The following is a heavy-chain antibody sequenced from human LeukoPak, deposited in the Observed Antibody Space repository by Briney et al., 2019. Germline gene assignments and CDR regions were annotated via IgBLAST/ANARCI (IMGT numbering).Heavy chain of an antibody. Sequence: SETLSLTCTVSGGSISSYYWSWIRQPAGKGLEWIGYIYYSGSTNYNPSLKSRVTVSVDTSKNQFSLKLSSVTAADTAVYYCARANLYNWFDPWGQGTLVTVSS. V-gene: IGHV4-59*01. CDR3: ARANLYNWFDP. CDR2: IYYSGST. CDR1: GGSISSYY. J-gene: IGHJ5*02.